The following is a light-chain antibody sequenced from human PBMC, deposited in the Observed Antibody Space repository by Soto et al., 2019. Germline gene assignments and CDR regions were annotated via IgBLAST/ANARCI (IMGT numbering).Light chain of an antibody. CDR1: SSDVGAYNY. CDR3: SSYTSTSTVV. CDR2: GVS. V-gene: IGLV2-14*01. Sequence: QSALTQPASVSGSPGQSITISCSGTSSDVGAYNYVSWYQQHPGKAPKLMIYGVSDRPSGLSNRFSGSKSGNTASLTISGLQAEDEADDYCSSYTSTSTVVFGGRTKLTVL. J-gene: IGLJ2*01.